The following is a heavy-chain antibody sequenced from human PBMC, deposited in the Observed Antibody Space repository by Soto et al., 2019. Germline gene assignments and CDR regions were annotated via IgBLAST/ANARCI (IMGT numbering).Heavy chain of an antibody. CDR3: ARVSRDFWSGYNWFDP. V-gene: IGHV1-18*04. Sequence: ASVKVSCKASGYTVTSYGISQVRQAPGQGLEWMGWISAYNGNTNYAQKLQGRVTMTTDTSTSTAYMELRSLRSDDTAVYYCARVSRDFWSGYNWFDPWGQGTLVTVSS. CDR2: ISAYNGNT. D-gene: IGHD3-3*01. J-gene: IGHJ5*02. CDR1: GYTVTSYG.